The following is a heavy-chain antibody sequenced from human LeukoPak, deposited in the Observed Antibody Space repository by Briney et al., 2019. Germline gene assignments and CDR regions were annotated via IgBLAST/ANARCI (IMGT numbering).Heavy chain of an antibody. V-gene: IGHV3-21*01. Sequence: GGSLRLSCAASGFTFSDYSMSWVRQAPGKGLEWVSSVSSSSTYIYYAVSVKGRFTISRDNAKKSLYLQMNSLRVEDTAVYYCARDPYSGRYGDYYYYYMDVWGKGTTVTISS. CDR2: VSSSSTYI. CDR3: ARDPYSGRYGDYYYYYMDV. CDR1: GFTFSDYS. D-gene: IGHD1-26*01. J-gene: IGHJ6*03.